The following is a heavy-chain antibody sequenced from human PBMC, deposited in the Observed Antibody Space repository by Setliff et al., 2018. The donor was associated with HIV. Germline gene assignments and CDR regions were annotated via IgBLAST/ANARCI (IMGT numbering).Heavy chain of an antibody. CDR2: INHTGST. Sequence: TLSLTCAVYGESFSAYSWTWIRQPPGKGLEWIGEINHTGSTHYNPSLESRVTISIDTSKHQFSLKLSSVTAADTAVYFCARGTAPRRGTNYGGNYPLDYWGQGTLVTVSS. CDR1: GESFSAYS. J-gene: IGHJ4*02. CDR3: ARGTAPRRGTNYGGNYPLDY. V-gene: IGHV4-34*01. D-gene: IGHD4-17*01.